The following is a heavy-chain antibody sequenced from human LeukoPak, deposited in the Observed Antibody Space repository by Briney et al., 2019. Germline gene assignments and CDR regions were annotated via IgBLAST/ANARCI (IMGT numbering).Heavy chain of an antibody. Sequence: SETLCLTCAVYGGSFSGYYWSWIRQPPGKGLEWIGEINHSGSTNYNPSLKSRVTISVDTSKNQFSLKLSSVTAADTAVYYCARGGPGYYYGSGSYSRLDYWGQGTLVTVSS. CDR3: ARGGPGYYYGSGSYSRLDY. D-gene: IGHD3-10*01. CDR2: INHSGST. V-gene: IGHV4-34*01. CDR1: GGSFSGYY. J-gene: IGHJ4*02.